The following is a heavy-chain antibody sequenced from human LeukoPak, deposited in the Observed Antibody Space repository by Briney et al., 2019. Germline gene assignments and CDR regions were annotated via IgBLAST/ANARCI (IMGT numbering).Heavy chain of an antibody. Sequence: PGRSPRLSCAASGFTFSSYGMHWVRQAPGKGLEWVAVIWYDGSNKYYADSVKGRFTISRDNSKNTLYLQMNSLRAEDTAVYYCARGAEVAAADLDYWGQGTLVTVSS. D-gene: IGHD6-13*01. V-gene: IGHV3-33*01. CDR3: ARGAEVAAADLDY. CDR2: IWYDGSNK. CDR1: GFTFSSYG. J-gene: IGHJ4*02.